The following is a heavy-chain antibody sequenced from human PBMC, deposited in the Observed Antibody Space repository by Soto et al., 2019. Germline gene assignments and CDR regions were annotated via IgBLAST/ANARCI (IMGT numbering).Heavy chain of an antibody. J-gene: IGHJ4*02. CDR3: ASGAHYIWNG. CDR2: IYHSGIT. D-gene: IGHD3-9*01. Sequence: PSETLSLTCVVSGTSMSSTFWWTWVRQSPKKGLEWIGEIYHSGITKYNPSLKSRVTISVDKSNNQFSLEMRAVTAADTAVYYCASGAHYIWNGWGQGTLVTVSS. V-gene: IGHV4-4*02. CDR1: GTSMSSTFW.